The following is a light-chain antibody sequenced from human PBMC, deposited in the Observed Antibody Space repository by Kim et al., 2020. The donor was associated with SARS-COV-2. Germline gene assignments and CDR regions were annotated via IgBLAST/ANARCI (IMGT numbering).Light chain of an antibody. CDR2: DAS. CDR1: QSISTW. J-gene: IGKJ1*01. Sequence: DIQMTQSPSTLSASVGDRVTITCRASQSISTWLAWYQQKPGKAPKLLIYDASSLESGVPSRFSGSGSGTEFTLTISSLQPDDFATYYCQQYNIYSTFGRGTK. V-gene: IGKV1-5*01. CDR3: QQYNIYST.